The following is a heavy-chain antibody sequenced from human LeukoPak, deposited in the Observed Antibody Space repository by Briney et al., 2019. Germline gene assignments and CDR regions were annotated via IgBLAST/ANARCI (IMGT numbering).Heavy chain of an antibody. Sequence: ASVKVSCKASGYTFTGSYMHWERQAPGQGFEWIGWISPASGATKYAQNFQGRVTLTTDTSITTAYMELSSLTSDDTASYYCLNEHGGWGQGTPVTVSS. CDR1: GYTFTGSY. D-gene: IGHD1-1*01. CDR3: LNEHGG. J-gene: IGHJ4*02. CDR2: ISPASGAT. V-gene: IGHV1-2*02.